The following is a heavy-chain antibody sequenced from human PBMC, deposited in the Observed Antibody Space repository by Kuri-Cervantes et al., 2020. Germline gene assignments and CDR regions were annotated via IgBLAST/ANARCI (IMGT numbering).Heavy chain of an antibody. Sequence: GGSLRLSCAAPGFTFSSYWMHWVRQAPGKGLVWVSRISSDGSSTRYADSVKGRFSISRDNATNTQYLHMNSLRAEDTAVYYCARGNFYAMDVWGQGTTVTVSS. CDR3: ARGNFYAMDV. J-gene: IGHJ6*02. CDR1: GFTFSSYW. CDR2: ISSDGSST. V-gene: IGHV3-74*01.